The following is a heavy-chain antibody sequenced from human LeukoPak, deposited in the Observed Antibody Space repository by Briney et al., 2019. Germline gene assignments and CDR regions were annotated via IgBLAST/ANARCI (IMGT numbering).Heavy chain of an antibody. Sequence: GGSLRLSCAGSGFTFDEHGMSWVRHAPGKGLEWVSGINWNGGSTGYGDSVKGRFTISRDNAKKSLFLQMNSLRAEDTALYYCAGGDRNGWYFDLWGRGTLVTVSS. CDR2: INWNGGST. V-gene: IGHV3-20*04. CDR3: AGGDRNGWYFDL. D-gene: IGHD2-15*01. CDR1: GFTFDEHG. J-gene: IGHJ2*01.